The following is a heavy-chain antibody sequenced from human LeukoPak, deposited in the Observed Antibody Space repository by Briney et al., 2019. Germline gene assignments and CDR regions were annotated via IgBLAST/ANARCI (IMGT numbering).Heavy chain of an antibody. Sequence: ASVKVSCKASGYTFTNYGISWVRQAPGQGLEWMGIINPSGGSTSYAQKFQGRVTMTRDTSTSTVYMELSSLRSEDTAAYYCARAPRVVRGVILSYGMDVWGQGTTVTVSS. CDR3: ARAPRVVRGVILSYGMDV. CDR2: INPSGGST. V-gene: IGHV1-46*01. J-gene: IGHJ6*02. CDR1: GYTFTNYG. D-gene: IGHD3-10*01.